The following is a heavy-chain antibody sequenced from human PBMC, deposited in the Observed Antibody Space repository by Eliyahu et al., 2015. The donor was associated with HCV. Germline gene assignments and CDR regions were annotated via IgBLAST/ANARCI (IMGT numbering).Heavy chain of an antibody. CDR1: GGSFXGYY. J-gene: IGHJ5*02. Sequence: QVQLQQWGAGLLKPSETLSXTCAVYGGSFXGYYWSWIRQPPGKGLEWIGEINHSGSTNYNPSLKSRVTISVDTSKNQFSLKLSSVTAADTAVYYCARPGGSGWFTRGWFDPWGQGTLVTVSS. V-gene: IGHV4-34*01. CDR2: INHSGST. CDR3: ARPGGSGWFTRGWFDP. D-gene: IGHD6-19*01.